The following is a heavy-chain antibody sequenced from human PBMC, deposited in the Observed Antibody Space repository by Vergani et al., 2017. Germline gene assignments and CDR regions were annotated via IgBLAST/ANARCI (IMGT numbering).Heavy chain of an antibody. Sequence: EVMLVQSGAEVKKPGESLKISCKYSESSFISNEIAWVRQMSGKGLQWMGNINPIDSKIAYSPSFRGQAIMSLDKSITTAYLQWRSLKASDTAIYFCASGGHGSEKGGALQLWGQGTNITVSS. D-gene: IGHD3-10*01. J-gene: IGHJ3*01. CDR2: INPIDSKI. CDR1: ESSFISNE. CDR3: ASGGHGSEKGGALQL. V-gene: IGHV5-51*03.